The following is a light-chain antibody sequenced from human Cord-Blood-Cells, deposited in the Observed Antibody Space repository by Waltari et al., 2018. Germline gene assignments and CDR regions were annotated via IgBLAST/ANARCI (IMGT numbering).Light chain of an antibody. V-gene: IGKV1-39*01. CDR2: AAS. CDR1: QSISSY. J-gene: IGKJ2*01. Sequence: DIQLTQSPSSLSASVGDRVTITCRATQSISSYFNWYQQKPGKAPKRLIDAASSLQSGVPSRFRGSGSGTDFPLTISSLQPEDFATYYCQQSYSTPYTFAQGTKLETK. CDR3: QQSYSTPYT.